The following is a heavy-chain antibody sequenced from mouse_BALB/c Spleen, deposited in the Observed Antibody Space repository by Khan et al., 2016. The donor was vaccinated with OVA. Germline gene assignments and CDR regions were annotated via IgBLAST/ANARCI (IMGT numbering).Heavy chain of an antibody. J-gene: IGHJ4*01. Sequence: DLVKPGASVKLSCKASGYTFTSYWINWIKQRPGQGLEWVGQISPGSGSAYYNEVFKGKATLTIDTSSTTAYIQLSSLSSEDSAVFFCARSDCYGSSLYAMDYWGQGTSVTVSS. CDR1: GYTFTSYW. V-gene: IGHV1S41*01. CDR3: ARSDCYGSSLYAMDY. D-gene: IGHD1-1*01. CDR2: ISPGSGSA.